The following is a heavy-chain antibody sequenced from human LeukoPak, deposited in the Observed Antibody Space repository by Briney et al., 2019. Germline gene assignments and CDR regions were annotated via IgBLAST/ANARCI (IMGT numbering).Heavy chain of an antibody. J-gene: IGHJ4*02. CDR2: IYYSGST. CDR1: GGSISSTNYY. V-gene: IGHV4-39*01. D-gene: IGHD6-13*01. CDR3: ARHRYSSSWYGGDYFDY. Sequence: SETLSLTCSVSGGSISSTNYYWGWIRQPPGKGLEWIGSIYYSGSTSYNPSLESRVTISVDTSKNQFSLKLSSVTAADTAVYYCARHRYSSSWYGGDYFDYWGQGTLVTVSS.